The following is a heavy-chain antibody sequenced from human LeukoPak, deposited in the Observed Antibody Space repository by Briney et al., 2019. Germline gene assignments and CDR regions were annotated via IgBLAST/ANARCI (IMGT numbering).Heavy chain of an antibody. D-gene: IGHD2-2*01. CDR3: SSTGFKYYFDY. CDR1: GGSITSYY. V-gene: IGHV4-4*07. Sequence: SETLSLTCTVSGGSITSYYWSWIRQPAGKGLEWIGRIYTSGSTNYNPSLKSRVTMSVDTSKNQFSLKLSSVTAADTAVYYCSSTGFKYYFDYWGQGTPVTVSS. J-gene: IGHJ4*02. CDR2: IYTSGST.